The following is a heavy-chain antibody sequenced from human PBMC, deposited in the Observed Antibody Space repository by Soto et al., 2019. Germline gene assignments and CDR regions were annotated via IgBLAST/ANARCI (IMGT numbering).Heavy chain of an antibody. V-gene: IGHV4-4*02. D-gene: IGHD6-13*01. CDR1: GGSISSSNW. Sequence: PSETLSLTCAVSGGSISSSNWWSWVRQPPGKGLEWIGEIYHSGSTNYNPSLKSRVTISVDKSKNQFSLKLSSVTAADTAVYYCARYRVTDSSPYYYGMDVWGQGTTVTVSS. CDR3: ARYRVTDSSPYYYGMDV. J-gene: IGHJ6*02. CDR2: IYHSGST.